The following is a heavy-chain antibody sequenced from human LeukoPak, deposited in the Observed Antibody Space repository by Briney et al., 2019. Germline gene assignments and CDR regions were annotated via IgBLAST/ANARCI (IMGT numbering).Heavy chain of an antibody. CDR1: GFTFSNHW. CDR2: ISKDGSTS. CDR3: ARDYYMGIVDQ. V-gene: IGHV3-74*01. J-gene: IGHJ5*02. Sequence: GGSLRLSCEASGFTFSNHWMHWVRQAPGKGLVWVSVISKDGSTSIYADSVRGRLPIYRDNAKNTLYLQMNSLRVEDTSVYYCARDYYMGIVDQWGQGTRVTVSS. D-gene: IGHD3-22*01.